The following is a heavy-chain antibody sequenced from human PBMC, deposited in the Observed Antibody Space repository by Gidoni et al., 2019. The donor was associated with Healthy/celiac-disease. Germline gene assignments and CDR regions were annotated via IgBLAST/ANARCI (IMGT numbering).Heavy chain of an antibody. Sequence: QLQLQESGSGLVKPSQTLSLTCAVSGGSISSGGYSWGWIRQPPGKGLEGIGYIYHSGSTYYNPTLKSRVTISGDRSKNQFSLKLSSVTAADTAVYYCARGTYYYDSSGYKYWYFDLWGRGTLVTVSS. V-gene: IGHV4-30-2*01. CDR3: ARGTYYYDSSGYKYWYFDL. D-gene: IGHD3-22*01. J-gene: IGHJ2*01. CDR1: GGSISSGGYS. CDR2: IYHSGST.